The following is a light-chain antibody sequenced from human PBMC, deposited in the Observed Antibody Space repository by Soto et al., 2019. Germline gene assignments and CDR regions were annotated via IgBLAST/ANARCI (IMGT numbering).Light chain of an antibody. V-gene: IGKV1-17*01. Sequence: DIQMTQSPSSLSASVGDRVTITCRASQGIGNDLNWYQQKPGKAPKRLIFTTSNLQNGVPSRFSGSGSGTEFTLTISSLQPDDFATYYCQQYNSYSPWTFGQGTKVDI. CDR2: TTS. J-gene: IGKJ1*01. CDR1: QGIGND. CDR3: QQYNSYSPWT.